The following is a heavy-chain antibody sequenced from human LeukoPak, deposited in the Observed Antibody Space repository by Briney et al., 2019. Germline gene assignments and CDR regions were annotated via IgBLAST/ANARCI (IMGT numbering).Heavy chain of an antibody. Sequence: SETLSLTCTVSGGSIGSYYWSWIRQPAGKGLEWIGRIYTSGSTNYNPSLKSRVTMSVDTSKNQFSLKLSSVTAADTAVYYCARDRGYCSGGSCYGRNGMGVWGQGTTVTVSS. CDR1: GGSIGSYY. V-gene: IGHV4-4*07. CDR2: IYTSGST. J-gene: IGHJ6*02. CDR3: ARDRGYCSGGSCYGRNGMGV. D-gene: IGHD2-15*01.